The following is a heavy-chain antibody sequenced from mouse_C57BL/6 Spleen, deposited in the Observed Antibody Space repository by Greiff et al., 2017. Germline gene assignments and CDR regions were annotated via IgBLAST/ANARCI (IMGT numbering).Heavy chain of an antibody. J-gene: IGHJ3*01. CDR3: ARSEGTGWFAY. Sequence: EVHLVESGGGLVKPGGSLKLSCAASGFTFSDSGMHWVRQAPEKGLEWVAYISSGSSTIYYADTAKGRCTISRDNAKNTLFLQMTSLRSENTAMYYCARSEGTGWFAYWGQGTLVTVSA. V-gene: IGHV5-17*01. CDR1: GFTFSDSG. D-gene: IGHD3-3*01. CDR2: ISSGSSTI.